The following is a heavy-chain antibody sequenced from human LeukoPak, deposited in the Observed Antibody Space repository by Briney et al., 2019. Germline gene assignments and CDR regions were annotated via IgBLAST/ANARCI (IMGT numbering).Heavy chain of an antibody. Sequence: ASVEVSCKASGYTFTNYGINWVRQAPGQGLEWMGWISGYNGNTNYAQKLQGRVTVTTDTSTTTAYMELRSLRSDDTAVYYCAREYSGSYYSDYWGQGTLVTVSS. V-gene: IGHV1-18*01. CDR1: GYTFTNYG. CDR3: AREYSGSYYSDY. D-gene: IGHD1-26*01. J-gene: IGHJ4*02. CDR2: ISGYNGNT.